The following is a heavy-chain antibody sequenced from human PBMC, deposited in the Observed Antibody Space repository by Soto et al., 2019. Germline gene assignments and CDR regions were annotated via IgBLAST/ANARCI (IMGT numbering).Heavy chain of an antibody. V-gene: IGHV1-18*01. CDR2: ISAYNGNT. CDR3: ARFSGGSYNTYYFYYGMDV. CDR1: GYTFTSCG. D-gene: IGHD2-15*01. J-gene: IGHJ6*02. Sequence: QVQLVQSGAEVKKPGASVKVSCKASGYTFTSCGISWVRQAPGQGLDWMGWISAYNGNTKYAQDLQGRVTMTTDTSTSTAYMELRSLRSDDTAVYYCARFSGGSYNTYYFYYGMDVWGQGTTVTVSS.